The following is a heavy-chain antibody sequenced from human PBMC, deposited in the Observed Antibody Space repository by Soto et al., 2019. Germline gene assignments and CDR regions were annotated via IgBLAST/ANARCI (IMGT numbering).Heavy chain of an antibody. CDR1: GFPFRRYW. D-gene: IGHD3-3*01. J-gene: IGHJ6*02. Sequence: RRLSCAASGFPFRRYWMSWVRQAPGKGLEWVANIKQDGSEKYYVDSVKGRFTISRDNAKNSLYLQMNSLRAEDTAVYYCARVDCWSGYYSPPYYYYYGVDVWAQGTTVTVSS. CDR2: IKQDGSEK. V-gene: IGHV3-7*01. CDR3: ARVDCWSGYYSPPYYYYYGVDV.